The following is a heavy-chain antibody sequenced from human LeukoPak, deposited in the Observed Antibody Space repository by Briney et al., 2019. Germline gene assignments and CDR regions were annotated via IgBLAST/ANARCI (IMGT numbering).Heavy chain of an antibody. CDR3: ARDHRGGYFNWFDP. D-gene: IGHD2-15*01. V-gene: IGHV1-69*13. Sequence: SVKVSCKASGGTFSSYAISWVRQAPGQGLEWMGGIIPIFGTANYAQKFQGRVTITADESTSTAYMELSSLRSEDTAVYYCARDHRGGYFNWFDPWGQGTLVTVSS. J-gene: IGHJ5*02. CDR2: IIPIFGTA. CDR1: GGTFSSYA.